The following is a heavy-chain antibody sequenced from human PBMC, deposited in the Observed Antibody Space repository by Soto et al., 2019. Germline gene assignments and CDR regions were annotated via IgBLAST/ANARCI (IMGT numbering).Heavy chain of an antibody. V-gene: IGHV5-10-1*01. D-gene: IGHD2-2*01. CDR2: IDPSDSYT. Sequence: GESLNISCKGSGYSFTSYWISWVRQMHGKGLEWMGRIDPSDSYTNYSPSFQGHVTISADKSISTAYLQWSSLKASDTAMYYCAAWALGYCSSTSCYGGDIWGQGTMVTVSS. J-gene: IGHJ3*02. CDR3: AAWALGYCSSTSCYGGDI. CDR1: GYSFTSYW.